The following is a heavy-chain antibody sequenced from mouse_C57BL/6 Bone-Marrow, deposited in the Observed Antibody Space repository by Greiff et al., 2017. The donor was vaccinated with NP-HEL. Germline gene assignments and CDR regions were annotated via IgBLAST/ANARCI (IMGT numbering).Heavy chain of an antibody. V-gene: IGHV1-26*01. CDR1: GYTFTDYY. J-gene: IGHJ2*01. Sequence: VQLQQSGPELVKPGASVKISCKASGYTFTDYYMNWVKQSHGKSLEWIGDINPNNGGTSYNQKFKGKATLTVEKSSSTAYLELRGLTSEDSAVYYCATRGTGGYWGQGTTLTVSS. CDR2: INPNNGGT. D-gene: IGHD1-1*02. CDR3: ATRGTGGY.